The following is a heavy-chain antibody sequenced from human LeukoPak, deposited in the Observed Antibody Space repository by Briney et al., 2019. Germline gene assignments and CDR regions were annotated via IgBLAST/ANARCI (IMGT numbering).Heavy chain of an antibody. V-gene: IGHV3-33*05. J-gene: IGHJ3*02. Sequence: PGGSLRLSCAASGFPFSDHNIHWVRRAPGKGLEWVAFISFEGSKIDYADSVKGRFTISRDNAKNSLYLQMNSLRAEDTAVYYCARESGWPHDAFDIWGQGTMVTVSS. D-gene: IGHD6-19*01. CDR1: GFPFSDHN. CDR2: ISFEGSKI. CDR3: ARESGWPHDAFDI.